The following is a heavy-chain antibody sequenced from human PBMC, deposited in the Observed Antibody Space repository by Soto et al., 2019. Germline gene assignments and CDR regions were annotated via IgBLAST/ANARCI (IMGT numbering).Heavy chain of an antibody. D-gene: IGHD2-15*01. Sequence: QVQLVQSGAEVKKPGSSVKVSCKSSGGTSSTYAITWVRQAPGQGLEWMGTIIPVYGTTYNAQKFQGRVTITADESTSTAYMELSSLRSVDTAVYYCARIGIEYCSGGSCYFDHWGQGTLVSVSS. CDR3: ARIGIEYCSGGSCYFDH. V-gene: IGHV1-69*15. CDR2: IIPVYGTT. J-gene: IGHJ4*02. CDR1: GGTSSTYA.